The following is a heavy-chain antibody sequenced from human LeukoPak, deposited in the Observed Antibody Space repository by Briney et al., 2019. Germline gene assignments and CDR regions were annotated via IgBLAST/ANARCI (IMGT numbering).Heavy chain of an antibody. V-gene: IGHV4-59*01. CDR1: GGSISSYY. D-gene: IGHD3-16*01. J-gene: IGHJ6*03. CDR3: ARETSLKGAHYMDV. CDR2: IYYSGST. Sequence: SETLSLTCTVSGGSISSYYWSWIRQPPGKGLKWIGYIYYSGSTSYSPSLRSRVTISVDTSKNQFSLKLSSVTAADTAVYYCARETSLKGAHYMDVWGKGTTVTISS.